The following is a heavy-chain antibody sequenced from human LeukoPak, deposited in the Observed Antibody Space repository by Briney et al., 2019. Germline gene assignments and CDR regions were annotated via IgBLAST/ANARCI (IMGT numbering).Heavy chain of an antibody. CDR2: IYYSGST. J-gene: IGHJ4*02. D-gene: IGHD4-17*01. CDR1: GGSISSYY. V-gene: IGHV4-59*01. CDR3: AGIDYGDYLTGAY. Sequence: KPSETLSLTCTVSGGSISSYYWSWIRQPPGKGLEWIGYIYYSGSTNYNPSLKSRVTISVDTSKNQFSLKLSSVTAADTAVYYCAGIDYGDYLTGAYWGQGTLVTVSS.